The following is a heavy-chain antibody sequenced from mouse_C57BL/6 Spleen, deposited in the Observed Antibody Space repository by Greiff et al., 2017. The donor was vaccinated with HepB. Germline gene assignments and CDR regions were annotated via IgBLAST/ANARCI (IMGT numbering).Heavy chain of an antibody. J-gene: IGHJ3*01. V-gene: IGHV3-6*01. D-gene: IGHD1-2*01. CDR1: GYSITSGYY. CDR3: ARGDGYMRGFAY. Sequence: EVQLVESGPGLVKPSQSLSLTCSVTGYSITSGYYWNWIRQFPGNKLEWMGYISYDGSNNYNPSLKNRISITRDTSKNQFFLKLNSVTTEDTATYYCARGDGYMRGFAYWGQGTLVTVSA. CDR2: ISYDGSN.